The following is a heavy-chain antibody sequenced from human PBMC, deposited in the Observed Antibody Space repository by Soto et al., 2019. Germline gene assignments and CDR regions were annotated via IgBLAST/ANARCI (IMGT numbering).Heavy chain of an antibody. V-gene: IGHV3-48*03. CDR1: GFTFSSFI. D-gene: IGHD3-9*01. CDR2: IFTTGTTM. CDR3: ARDKDWAFDY. Sequence: HPGGSLRLSCVASGFTFSSFIIVWVRQAPGKGLEWVSYIFTTGTTMYYADSVKGRFTVSRDNAKNSVFLLLNSLRAEDTAVYYCARDKDWAFDYWGQGT. J-gene: IGHJ4*02.